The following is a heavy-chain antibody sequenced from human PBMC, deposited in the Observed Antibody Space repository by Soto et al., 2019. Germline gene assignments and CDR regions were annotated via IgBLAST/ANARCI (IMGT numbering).Heavy chain of an antibody. CDR3: AKDKTLSGWYAFDY. J-gene: IGHJ4*02. V-gene: IGHV3-9*01. Sequence: EVQLVESGGGLVQPGRSLRLSCAASGFTFDDYAMHWVRQAPGKGLEWVSGISWNSGSIGYADSVKGRFTISRDNDKNYLYLQMDSLRAEDTALYYCAKDKTLSGWYAFDYWGQGTLVTVSS. CDR1: GFTFDDYA. D-gene: IGHD6-19*01. CDR2: ISWNSGSI.